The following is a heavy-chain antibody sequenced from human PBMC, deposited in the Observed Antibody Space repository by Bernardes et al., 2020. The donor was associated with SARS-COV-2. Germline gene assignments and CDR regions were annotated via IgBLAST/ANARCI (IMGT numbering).Heavy chain of an antibody. J-gene: IGHJ4*02. D-gene: IGHD2-2*01. V-gene: IGHV3-11*06. CDR1: GLRFSDYY. CDR2: ISSDSSHT. CDR3: ASQSTSWLSVDY. Sequence: GGSLRLSRAAFGLRFSDYYMSWIRQAPGKGLEWVSYISSDSSHTNYADSVKGRFTISRDNAKKTLYLQMNSLRADDTAVYYCASQSTSWLSVDYWGQGTLVIV.